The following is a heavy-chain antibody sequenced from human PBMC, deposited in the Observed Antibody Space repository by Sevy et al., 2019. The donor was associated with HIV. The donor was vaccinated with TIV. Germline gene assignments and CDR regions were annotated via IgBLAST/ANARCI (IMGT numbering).Heavy chain of an antibody. CDR3: ARDGRGYVILTGYYISARFADY. Sequence: SLRLSCAASGFTFSSYAMHWVRQAPGKGLEWVAVISYDGSNKYYADSVKARFTISRDNSKNTLYLQMNSLRAEDTAGYYCARDGRGYVILTGYYISARFADYWGQGTLVTVSS. J-gene: IGHJ4*02. V-gene: IGHV3-30-3*01. CDR2: ISYDGSNK. CDR1: GFTFSSYA. D-gene: IGHD3-9*01.